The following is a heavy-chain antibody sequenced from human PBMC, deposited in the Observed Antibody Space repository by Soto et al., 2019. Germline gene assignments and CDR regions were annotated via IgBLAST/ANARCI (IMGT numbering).Heavy chain of an antibody. CDR3: AREASGYDF. CDR2: IIPVFGRP. J-gene: IGHJ1*01. D-gene: IGHD5-12*01. V-gene: IGHV1-69*13. CDR1: GGTFSSFG. Sequence: SVKVSRKASGGTFSSFGISWVRQAPGQGLEWMGGIIPVFGRPNYAQRFRGRLTITADESTNTSCMEPIDLTSEDTAVYYCAREASGYDFWGQGTQVTVSS.